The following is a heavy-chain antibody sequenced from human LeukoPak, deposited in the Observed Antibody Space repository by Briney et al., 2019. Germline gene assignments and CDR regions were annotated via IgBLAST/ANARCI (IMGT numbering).Heavy chain of an antibody. Sequence: ASVKVSCKASGYAFTGYYMHWVRQAPGQGLEWMGWINPNSGGTNYAQKFQGRVTMTRDTSISTAYMELSRLRSDDTAVYYCARDQGLLWFGELTDAFDIWGQGTMVTVSS. J-gene: IGHJ3*02. CDR3: ARDQGLLWFGELTDAFDI. V-gene: IGHV1-2*02. CDR2: INPNSGGT. D-gene: IGHD3-10*01. CDR1: GYAFTGYY.